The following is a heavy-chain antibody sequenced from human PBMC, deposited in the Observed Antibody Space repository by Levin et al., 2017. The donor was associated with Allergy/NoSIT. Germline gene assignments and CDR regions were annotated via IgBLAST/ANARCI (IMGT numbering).Heavy chain of an antibody. CDR3: ALHGYNPINFDY. CDR2: IYYSGST. Sequence: PGGSLRLSCTVSGGSISSSSYYWGWIRQPPGKGLEWIGSIYYSGSTYYNPSLKSRVTISVDTSKNQFSLKLSSVTAADTAVYYCALHGYNPINFDYWGQGTLVTVSS. CDR1: GGSISSSSYY. V-gene: IGHV4-39*01. J-gene: IGHJ4*02. D-gene: IGHD5-24*01.